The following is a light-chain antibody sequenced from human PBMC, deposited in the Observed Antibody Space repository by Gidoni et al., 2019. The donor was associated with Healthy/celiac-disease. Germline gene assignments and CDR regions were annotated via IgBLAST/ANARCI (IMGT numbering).Light chain of an antibody. CDR1: SSDVGSYNL. Sequence: QSALTQPASVSGSPVQSITISCTGTSSDVGSYNLVSWYQQHPGKAPKLIIYEGSKRSSGVSNRFSGSKSGNTASLTISGLQAEDEADYYCCSYAGSSTGVFGGGTKLTVL. CDR3: CSYAGSSTGV. V-gene: IGLV2-23*01. CDR2: EGS. J-gene: IGLJ3*02.